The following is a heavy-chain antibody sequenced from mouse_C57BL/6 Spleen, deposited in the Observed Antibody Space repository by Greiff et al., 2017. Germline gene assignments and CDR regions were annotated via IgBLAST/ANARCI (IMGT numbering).Heavy chain of an antibody. CDR2: IHPNSGST. V-gene: IGHV1-64*01. CDR3: ASPYSFDY. Sequence: QVQLKESGAELVKPGASVKLSCKASGYTFTSYWMHWVKQRPGQGLEWIGMIHPNSGSTNYNEKFKSKATLTVDKSSSTAYMQLSSLTSEDSAVYYSASPYSFDYWGQGTTLTVSS. CDR1: GYTFTSYW. J-gene: IGHJ2*01.